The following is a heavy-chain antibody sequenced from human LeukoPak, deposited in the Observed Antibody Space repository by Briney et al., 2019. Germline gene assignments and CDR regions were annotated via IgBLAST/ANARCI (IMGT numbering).Heavy chain of an antibody. J-gene: IGHJ5*02. V-gene: IGHV7-4-1*02. Sequence: GASVKVSCKASGYTFTSYAMNWVRQAPGQGLEWMGWINTNTGNPTYTQGFTGRFVFSLDTSVSTAYLQISSLKAEDTAVYYCARDPNSVVTEPNWFDPWGQGTLVTVSS. CDR2: INTNTGNP. CDR3: ARDPNSVVTEPNWFDP. CDR1: GYTFTSYA. D-gene: IGHD4-23*01.